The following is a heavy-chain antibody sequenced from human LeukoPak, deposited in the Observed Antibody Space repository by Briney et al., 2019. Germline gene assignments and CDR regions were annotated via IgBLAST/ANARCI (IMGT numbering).Heavy chain of an antibody. Sequence: PSETLSLTCTVSGVSISSYYWNWIRQTPAKGLEWIGYISYSGTTNYNPSLKSRGTISVDTSKNQLFLSLTSMTAADTAIYYCASGETQLWSPFDYWGQGILVTVSS. J-gene: IGHJ4*02. CDR1: GVSISSYY. V-gene: IGHV4-59*01. CDR2: ISYSGTT. D-gene: IGHD5-18*01. CDR3: ASGETQLWSPFDY.